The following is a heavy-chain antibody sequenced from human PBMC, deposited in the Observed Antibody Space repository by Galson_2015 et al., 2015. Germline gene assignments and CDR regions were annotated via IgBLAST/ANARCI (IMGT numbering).Heavy chain of an antibody. CDR2: IIPIFGTA. J-gene: IGHJ4*02. CDR3: ARGRPEMATIQILFDY. Sequence: SVKVSCKASGGTFSSYAISWVRQAPGQGLEWMGGIIPIFGTANYAQKFQGRVTITADESTSTAYMELSSLRSEDTAVYYCARGRPEMATIQILFDYWGQGTLVTVSS. V-gene: IGHV1-69*13. D-gene: IGHD5-24*01. CDR1: GGTFSSYA.